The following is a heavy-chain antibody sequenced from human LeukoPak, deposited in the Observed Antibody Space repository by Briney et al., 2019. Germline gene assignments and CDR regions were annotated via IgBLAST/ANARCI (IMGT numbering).Heavy chain of an antibody. V-gene: IGHV4-61*02. D-gene: IGHD5/OR15-5a*01. J-gene: IGHJ4*02. CDR2: LFDTRKE. CDR3: ARGFQGVYDY. CDR1: GGSISSGSYY. Sequence: MSSETLSLTCTVSGGSISSGSYYWSWIRQPAGKGLEWIGRLFDTRKENYNPSLGGRVTMSMDTSRNQFSLRMTSVTAADTAVYYCARGFQGVYDYWGQGTLVIVSS.